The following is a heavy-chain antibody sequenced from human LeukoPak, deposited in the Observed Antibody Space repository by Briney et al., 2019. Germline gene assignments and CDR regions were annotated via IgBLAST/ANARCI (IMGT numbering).Heavy chain of an antibody. CDR1: GFTFSSYE. CDR3: ARGKALTTYYYGSGTPYYYYGMDV. Sequence: GGSLRLSCAASGFTFSSYEMNWVRQAPGKGLEWVSYISSSGSTIYYADSVKGRFTISRDNAKNSLYLQMISLRAEDTAVYYCARGKALTTYYYGSGTPYYYYGMDVWGQGTTVTVSS. CDR2: ISSSGSTI. D-gene: IGHD3-10*01. V-gene: IGHV3-48*03. J-gene: IGHJ6*02.